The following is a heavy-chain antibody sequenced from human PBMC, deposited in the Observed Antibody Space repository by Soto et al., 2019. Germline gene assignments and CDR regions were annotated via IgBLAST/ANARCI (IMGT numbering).Heavy chain of an antibody. Sequence: QVQLVQSGAEVKKPGASVKVSCKASGYTFTSYGISWVRQAPGQGLEWMGWISAYNGNTNYAQKLLGRVTMTTDTSTSTAYMELRSLRSDDTAVYYCARDEDIVVVVAAGGTMDVWGKGTTVTVSS. V-gene: IGHV1-18*01. CDR2: ISAYNGNT. D-gene: IGHD2-15*01. CDR3: ARDEDIVVVVAAGGTMDV. CDR1: GYTFTSYG. J-gene: IGHJ6*03.